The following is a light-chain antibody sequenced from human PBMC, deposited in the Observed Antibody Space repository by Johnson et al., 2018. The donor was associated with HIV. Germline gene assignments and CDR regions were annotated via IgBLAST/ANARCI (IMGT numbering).Light chain of an antibody. J-gene: IGLJ1*01. V-gene: IGLV1-51*02. CDR1: SSNIGNNY. CDR2: ENN. CDR3: GTWDTSLSAPYV. Sequence: QSVLTQPPSVSAAPGQKVTISCSGSSSNIGNNYVSWYQQLPGTAPKLLIYENNKRPSGIPDRFSGSKSGTSATLGITGLQTGDEADDYCGTWDTSLSAPYVFGTGTKVTGL.